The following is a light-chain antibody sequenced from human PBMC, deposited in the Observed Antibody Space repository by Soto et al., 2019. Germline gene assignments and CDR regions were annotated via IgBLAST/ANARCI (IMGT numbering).Light chain of an antibody. J-gene: IGKJ1*01. Sequence: DIQMTQSPSTLSASVGDRVTITCRASQSISNWLAWYQQKPGKAPTLLIYDVSRLESGVPSRFSGSGSGTEFTLTINSLQPDDFATYYCQQYESFSATFGPGTKV. CDR1: QSISNW. CDR2: DVS. CDR3: QQYESFSAT. V-gene: IGKV1-5*01.